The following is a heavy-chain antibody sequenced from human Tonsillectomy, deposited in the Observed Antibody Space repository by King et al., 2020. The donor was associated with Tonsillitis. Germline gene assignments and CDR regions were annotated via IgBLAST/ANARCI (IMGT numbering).Heavy chain of an antibody. CDR2: ITSSNYI. Sequence: DVQLVESGGGLVKPGGSLRLSCTASGFSFSTYSMNWVRQAPGKGLEWVSCITSSNYIYYGDSVKGRFTISRDNSKNSLYLQMNSLRADDTAVYYCARDGSGSYYDPSYYDGMDVWGQGTTVTVSS. V-gene: IGHV3-21*01. D-gene: IGHD3-10*01. J-gene: IGHJ6*02. CDR1: GFSFSTYS. CDR3: ARDGSGSYYDPSYYDGMDV.